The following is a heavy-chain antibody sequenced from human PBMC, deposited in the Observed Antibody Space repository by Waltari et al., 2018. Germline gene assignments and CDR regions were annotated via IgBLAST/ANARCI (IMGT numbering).Heavy chain of an antibody. V-gene: IGHV4-34*01. D-gene: IGHD6-19*01. CDR2: INHSGST. J-gene: IGHJ4*02. Sequence: QVQLQQWGAGLLKPSETLSLTCAVYGGSFSGYYWSWIRQPPGKGLEWIGEINHSGSTNYNPSRKSRVTISVDTSKNQFPLKLSSVTAADTAVYYCARVGGSGWYVSDYWGQGTLVTVSS. CDR1: GGSFSGYY. CDR3: ARVGGSGWYVSDY.